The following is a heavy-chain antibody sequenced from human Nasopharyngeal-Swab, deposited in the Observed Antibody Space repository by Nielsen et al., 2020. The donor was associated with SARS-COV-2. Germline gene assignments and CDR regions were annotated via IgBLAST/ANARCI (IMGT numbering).Heavy chain of an antibody. CDR3: ARAQGYCDSSAFDY. CDR2: ITSRSTFL. CDR1: GFAFHSYS. V-gene: IGHV3-21*01. Sequence: GESPKTSRTAPGFAFHSYSMNWVRQAPGKGLEWVSSITSRSTFLHYADPVKGRFTLSRDNAKGSLYLQMDGLRAEDTAVYYCARAQGYCDSSAFDYWGQGTLVTVSS. D-gene: IGHD3-22*01. J-gene: IGHJ4*02.